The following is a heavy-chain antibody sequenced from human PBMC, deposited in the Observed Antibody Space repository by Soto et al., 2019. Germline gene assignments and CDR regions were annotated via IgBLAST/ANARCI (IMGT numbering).Heavy chain of an antibody. CDR3: ARDVLGATGLFDP. CDR2: IGGSGLQT. V-gene: IGHV3-23*01. D-gene: IGHD1-26*01. CDR1: GSTFSTYA. Sequence: PGGSLRLSCAASGSTFSTYAMTWVCRAPGKGLEWVSTIGGSGLQTYYADSVKGRFTISRDNSKNTLYLQINSLRGEDTAVYYCARDVLGATGLFDPWGQGALVTVSS. J-gene: IGHJ5*02.